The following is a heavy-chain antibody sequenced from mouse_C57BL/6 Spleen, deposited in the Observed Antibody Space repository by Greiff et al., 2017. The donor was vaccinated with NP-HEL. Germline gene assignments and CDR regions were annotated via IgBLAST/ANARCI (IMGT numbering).Heavy chain of an antibody. Sequence: DVKLQESGGGLVQPGGSLKLSCAASGFTFSDYYMYWVRQTPEKRLEWVAYISNGGGSTYYPDTVKGRFTISRDKAKNTLYLQRSRLKSEDTAMYYCARGGDGNPPFDYWGQGTTLTVSS. CDR1: GFTFSDYY. J-gene: IGHJ2*01. CDR2: ISNGGGST. V-gene: IGHV5-12*01. D-gene: IGHD2-1*01. CDR3: ARGGDGNPPFDY.